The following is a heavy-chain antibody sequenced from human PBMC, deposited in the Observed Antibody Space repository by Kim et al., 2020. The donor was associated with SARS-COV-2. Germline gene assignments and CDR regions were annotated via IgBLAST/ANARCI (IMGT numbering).Heavy chain of an antibody. Sequence: SETLSLTCAVSGGSISSSNWWSWVRQPPGKGLEWIGEIYHSGSTNYNPSLKSRVTISVDKSKNQFSLKLSSVTAADTAVYYCARDESSSWEDNWFDPWGQGTLVTVSS. CDR3: ARDESSSWEDNWFDP. D-gene: IGHD6-13*01. CDR1: GGSISSSNW. V-gene: IGHV4-4*02. J-gene: IGHJ5*02. CDR2: IYHSGST.